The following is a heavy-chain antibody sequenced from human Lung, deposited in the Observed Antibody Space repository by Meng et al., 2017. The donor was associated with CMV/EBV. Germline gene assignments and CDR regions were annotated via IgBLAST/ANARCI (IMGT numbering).Heavy chain of an antibody. CDR2: INPNSGGT. CDR3: ARMRHSSSWTFFDY. CDR1: GYTFTGYY. D-gene: IGHD6-13*01. Sequence: KASGYTFTGYYMHWVRQAPGQGLEWMGWINPNSGGTNYAQKFQGRVTMTRDTSISTAYMELSRLRSDDTAVYYCARMRHSSSWTFFDYWGRGTLVTVSS. J-gene: IGHJ4*02. V-gene: IGHV1-2*02.